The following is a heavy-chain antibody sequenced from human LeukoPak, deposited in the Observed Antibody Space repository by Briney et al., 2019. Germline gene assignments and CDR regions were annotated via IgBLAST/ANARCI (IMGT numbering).Heavy chain of an antibody. J-gene: IGHJ4*02. Sequence: GGSLRLSCAASGFTFSNFVMSWVRLAPGKGLEWVSSIEKNAGGAYYADSVKGRFTVSRDNSKNTLYLQMSSLRVEDTALYYCAKQEGALIENWCFDHWGLGTLVTVSS. CDR2: IEKNAGGA. CDR3: AKQEGALIENWCFDH. D-gene: IGHD1-26*01. V-gene: IGHV3-23*01. CDR1: GFTFSNFV.